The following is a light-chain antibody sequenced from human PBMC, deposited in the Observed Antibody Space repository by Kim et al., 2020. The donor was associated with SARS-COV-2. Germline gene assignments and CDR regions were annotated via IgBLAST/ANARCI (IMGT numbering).Light chain of an antibody. CDR3: QQYNRSQGLN. V-gene: IGKV1-5*03. CDR1: QSIGTW. J-gene: IGKJ4*01. Sequence: DIQMTQSPSTLSVSVGDRVTITCRASQSIGTWLAWYQQKPGKAPRLLIYEASNLDSGVPSRFSGSGSGTEFTLTISSLQTDDFATYYCQQYNRSQGLNFGGGTKVDIK. CDR2: EAS.